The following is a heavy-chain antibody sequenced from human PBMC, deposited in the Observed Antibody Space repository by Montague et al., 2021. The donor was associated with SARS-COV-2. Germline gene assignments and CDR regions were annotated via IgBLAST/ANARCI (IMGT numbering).Heavy chain of an antibody. D-gene: IGHD6-19*01. CDR1: GFSLSTSGMC. J-gene: IGHJ4*02. Sequence: PALVKPTQTLTLTCTFSGFSLSTSGMCVSWIRQPPGKALEWLALIDWDDDKYYSTSLKTRLTISKDTSKNQVVLTMTNVGPVDTATYYCARVSAWYSSGWSAFDYWGQGTLVTVSS. V-gene: IGHV2-70*01. CDR2: IDWDDDK. CDR3: ARVSAWYSSGWSAFDY.